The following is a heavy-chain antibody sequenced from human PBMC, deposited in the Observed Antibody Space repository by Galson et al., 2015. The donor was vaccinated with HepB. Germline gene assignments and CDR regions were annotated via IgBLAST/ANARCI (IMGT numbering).Heavy chain of an antibody. CDR2: IDPSDSYT. D-gene: IGHD2-2*01. V-gene: IGHV5-10-1*01. CDR1: GYSFTTYW. Sequence: QSGAEVKKPGESLRISCKGSGYSFTTYWISWVRQMPGKGLEWMGRIDPSDSYTSYSPSFQGHVSISVDKSISTAYLQWSSLKASDTAMYYCATRAAGDCSSNSCYGLGWGQGTLVTVSS. J-gene: IGHJ4*02. CDR3: ATRAAGDCSSNSCYGLG.